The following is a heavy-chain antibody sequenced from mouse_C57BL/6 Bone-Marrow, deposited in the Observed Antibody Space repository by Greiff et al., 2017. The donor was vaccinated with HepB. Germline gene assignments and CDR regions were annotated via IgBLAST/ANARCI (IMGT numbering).Heavy chain of an antibody. Sequence: VQLQQSGAELARPGASVKLSCKASGYTFTSYGISWVKQRTGQGLEWIGEIYPRSGNTYYNEKFKGKGTLTADKSSSTAYMELRSLTSEDSAVYFCARSGITTVVATHWGQGTLVTVSA. V-gene: IGHV1-81*01. CDR2: IYPRSGNT. J-gene: IGHJ3*01. D-gene: IGHD1-1*01. CDR3: ARSGITTVVATH. CDR1: GYTFTSYG.